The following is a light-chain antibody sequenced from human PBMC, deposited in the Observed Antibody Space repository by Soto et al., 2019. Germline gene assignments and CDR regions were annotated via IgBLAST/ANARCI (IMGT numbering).Light chain of an antibody. CDR3: SSYAGSSNV. CDR2: EVN. J-gene: IGLJ1*01. CDR1: SSDVGGYTY. Sequence: QSALTQPPSASGSPGQSVAISCTGTSSDVGGYTYVSWYQQHPGKAPKLMIYEVNKRPAGVPDRFSGSRSCNTAALTVSGLEAEDEAYYDCSSYAGSSNVFGTGTKVTVL. V-gene: IGLV2-8*01.